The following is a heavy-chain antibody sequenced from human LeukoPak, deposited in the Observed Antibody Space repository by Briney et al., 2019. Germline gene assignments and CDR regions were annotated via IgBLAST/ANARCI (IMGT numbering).Heavy chain of an antibody. J-gene: IGHJ4*02. Sequence: GGSLRLSCAASGFTFSSYAMSWVRQAPGKGLKWVSAISGSGGSTYYADSVKGRFTISRDNSKNTLYLQMNSLRAEDTAVYYCAKAPHFIAVAGTNYYFDYWGQGTLVTVSS. V-gene: IGHV3-23*01. D-gene: IGHD6-19*01. CDR2: ISGSGGST. CDR3: AKAPHFIAVAGTNYYFDY. CDR1: GFTFSSYA.